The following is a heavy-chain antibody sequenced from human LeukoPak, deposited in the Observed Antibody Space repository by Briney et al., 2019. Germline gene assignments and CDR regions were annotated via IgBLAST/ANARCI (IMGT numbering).Heavy chain of an antibody. CDR3: AREDGSKADI. CDR1: GFTFSRYS. D-gene: IGHD2-15*01. V-gene: IGHV3-48*02. J-gene: IGHJ3*02. CDR2: ISSSSSTI. Sequence: GGSLRLSCAASGFTFSRYSMNWVRQAPGKGLEWVSYISSSSSTIDYADSVKGRFSISRDNAKNSLYLQMKSLRDEDTAVYYCAREDGSKADIWGQGTMVTVSS.